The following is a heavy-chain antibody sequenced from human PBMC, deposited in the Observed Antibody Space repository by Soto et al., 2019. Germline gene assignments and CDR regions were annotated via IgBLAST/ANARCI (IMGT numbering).Heavy chain of an antibody. D-gene: IGHD2-15*01. V-gene: IGHV1-46*01. J-gene: IGHJ6*02. Sequence: ASVKVSCKPSGYIFTNFYVHWVRQAPGQGLEWMGIIGPSSGTTSYTQKFQGRVTMTRDTSMSTVYMGLSSLTSEDTAVYYCARGAVVVPNGLIAGMDVWGLGTTVTVSS. CDR1: GYIFTNFY. CDR2: IGPSSGTT. CDR3: ARGAVVVPNGLIAGMDV.